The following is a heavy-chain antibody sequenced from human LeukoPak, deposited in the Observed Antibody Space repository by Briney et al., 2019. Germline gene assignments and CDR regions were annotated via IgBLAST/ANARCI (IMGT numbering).Heavy chain of an antibody. V-gene: IGHV3-30*04. Sequence: PGGSLRLSCAASGFTFSNYAMHWVRQAPGKGLEWVAVISYDGSNKYYADSVKGRFTISRDNSKNTLYLQMNSLRAEDTAVYYCARDQEQWLVNDAFDIWGQGTMVTVSS. CDR1: GFTFSNYA. CDR2: ISYDGSNK. D-gene: IGHD6-19*01. CDR3: ARDQEQWLVNDAFDI. J-gene: IGHJ3*02.